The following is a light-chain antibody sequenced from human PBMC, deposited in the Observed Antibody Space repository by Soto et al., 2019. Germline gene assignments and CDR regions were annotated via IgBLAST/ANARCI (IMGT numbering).Light chain of an antibody. CDR1: QSISSY. J-gene: IGKJ3*01. Sequence: DIQMTQSPSSLSASVGDRVTITCRASQSISSYLNWYQQKPGKAPNLLIYAASSLQSGVPSRFSGSGSGTDFTLTISSPQPEDFATYYCQQSYSTPITFGPGTKVHIK. V-gene: IGKV1-39*01. CDR2: AAS. CDR3: QQSYSTPIT.